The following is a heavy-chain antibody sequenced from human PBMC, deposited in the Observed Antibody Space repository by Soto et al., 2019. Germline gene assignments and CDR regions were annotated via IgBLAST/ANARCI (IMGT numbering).Heavy chain of an antibody. CDR3: ARVHTAMVRGFPPQLQYYYYGMAV. V-gene: IGHV4-34*01. CDR1: GGSFSGYY. J-gene: IGHJ6*04. D-gene: IGHD3-10*01. CDR2: INHSGST. Sequence: SETLSLTCAVYGGSFSGYYWSWIRQPPGKGLEWIGEINHSGSTNYNPSLKSRVTISVDTSKNQFSLKLSSVTAADTAVYYCARVHTAMVRGFPPQLQYYYYGMAVWGKGTTVTVSS.